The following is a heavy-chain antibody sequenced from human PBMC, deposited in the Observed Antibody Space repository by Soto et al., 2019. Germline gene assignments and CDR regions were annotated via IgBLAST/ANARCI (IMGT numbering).Heavy chain of an antibody. Sequence: EVQLVASGGGLVQPGGSLRLSCAASGFTVSSNYMSWVRQAPGKGLAWVSVIYSGGSTFYADSVKGRFTISRDNSKNTVYLQMNRMRAEDAGVYYCARESGRGAAQTNSMDISGKGPTVTVS. V-gene: IGHV3-66*01. D-gene: IGHD1-26*01. J-gene: IGHJ6*03. CDR1: GFTVSSNY. CDR3: ARESGRGAAQTNSMDI. CDR2: IYSGGST.